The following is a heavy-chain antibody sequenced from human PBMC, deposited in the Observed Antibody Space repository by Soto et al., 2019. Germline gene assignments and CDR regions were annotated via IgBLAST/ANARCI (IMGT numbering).Heavy chain of an antibody. CDR3: ATLAAAGPPVGY. CDR2: INPNSGGT. D-gene: IGHD6-13*01. Sequence: RASVKVSCKASGYTFTGYYMHWVRQAPGQGLEWMGWINPNSGGTNYAQKFQGRVTMTRDTSISTAYMELSRLRSDDTAVHYCATLAAAGPPVGYWGQGTLVTVSS. V-gene: IGHV1-2*02. CDR1: GYTFTGYY. J-gene: IGHJ4*02.